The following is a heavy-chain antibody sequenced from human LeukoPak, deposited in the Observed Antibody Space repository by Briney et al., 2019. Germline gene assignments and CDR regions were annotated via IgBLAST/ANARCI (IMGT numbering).Heavy chain of an antibody. CDR3: AKDRGSTGVLVSFDY. Sequence: PGGSLRLSCAASGFSVSASYMAWVRQAPGKGLECLSVIYTGGSTYYGDSVMGRFTISRDNSENTLYLQMNSLRAGDTAVYYCAKDRGSTGVLVSFDYWGQGTLVTVSS. CDR2: IYTGGST. J-gene: IGHJ4*02. CDR1: GFSVSASY. V-gene: IGHV3-53*01. D-gene: IGHD2-8*02.